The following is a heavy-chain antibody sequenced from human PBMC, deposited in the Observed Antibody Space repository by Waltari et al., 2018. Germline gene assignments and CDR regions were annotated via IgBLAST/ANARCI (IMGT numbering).Heavy chain of an antibody. Sequence: EVQLVESGGGLVQPGGSLRLSCAASGFTFSSYWMHWVRQAPGKGLGGVSRINSDGSSTSYADSGKGRFTISRDNAKNTLYLQMNSLRAEDTAVYYCASLMTTVTNFDYWGQGTLVTVSS. J-gene: IGHJ4*02. CDR1: GFTFSSYW. CDR3: ASLMTTVTNFDY. D-gene: IGHD4-4*01. CDR2: INSDGSST. V-gene: IGHV3-74*01.